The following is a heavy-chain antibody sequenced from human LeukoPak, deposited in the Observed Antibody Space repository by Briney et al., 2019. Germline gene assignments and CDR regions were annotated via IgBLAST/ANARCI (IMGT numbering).Heavy chain of an antibody. CDR2: IYTSGST. V-gene: IGHV4-61*02. D-gene: IGHD4-11*01. Sequence: SETLSLTCAVSGYSISSGYYWSWIRQPAGKGLEWIGRIYTSGSTNYNPSLKSRVTISVDTSKNQFSLKLSSVTAADTAVYYCARRDTITKAFDYWGQGTLVTVSS. J-gene: IGHJ4*02. CDR1: GYSISSGYY. CDR3: ARRDTITKAFDY.